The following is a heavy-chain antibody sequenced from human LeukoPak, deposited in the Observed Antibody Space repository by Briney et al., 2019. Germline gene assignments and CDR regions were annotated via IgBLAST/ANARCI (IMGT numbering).Heavy chain of an antibody. CDR2: ISGSTATI. CDR1: GFIFTRSA. Sequence: GGSLRLPCAASGFIFTRSAMSWVRQVPGKGLEWVSSISGSTATIRYADSVKGRFSLSRDNSNNTVFLQMNSLRAEDTAIYYCAKVSVRQVELGYFDSWGQGTLVTVSS. V-gene: IGHV3-23*01. CDR3: AKVSVRQVELGYFDS. D-gene: IGHD1-1*01. J-gene: IGHJ4*02.